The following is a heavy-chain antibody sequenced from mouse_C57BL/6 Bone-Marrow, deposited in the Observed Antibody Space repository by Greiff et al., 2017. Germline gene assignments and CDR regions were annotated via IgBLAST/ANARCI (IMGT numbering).Heavy chain of an antibody. V-gene: IGHV14-4*01. CDR1: GFNIKDDY. D-gene: IGHD1-1*01. CDR3: TTGLYYYGSSYAPFAY. CDR2: IDSENGDT. J-gene: IGHJ3*01. Sequence: VQLQQSGAELVRPGASVKLSCTASGFNIKDDYMHWVKQRPEQGLEWIGWIDSENGDTEYASKFQGKATITADTSSNTAYLQLSSLTSEDTAVYYCTTGLYYYGSSYAPFAYWGQGTLVTVSA.